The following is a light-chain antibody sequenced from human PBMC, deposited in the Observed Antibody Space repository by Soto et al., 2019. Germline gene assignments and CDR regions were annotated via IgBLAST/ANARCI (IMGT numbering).Light chain of an antibody. Sequence: EIVMTQSPATLSVSPGERATLSCRASQSVSSNLAWYHQKPCQAPRLLIYGASTRATGIPARFSGSGSGTEFTLTISSLQSEDFAVYYCQQYNNWPLTFGGGTKVEIK. V-gene: IGKV3-15*01. CDR3: QQYNNWPLT. J-gene: IGKJ4*01. CDR1: QSVSSN. CDR2: GAS.